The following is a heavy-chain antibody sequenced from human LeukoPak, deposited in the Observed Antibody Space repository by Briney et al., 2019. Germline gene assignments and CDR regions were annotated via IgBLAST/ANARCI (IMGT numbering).Heavy chain of an antibody. CDR1: GGSISGYY. Sequence: SETLSLTCTVSGGSISGYYWSWIRHPAGGCLEWIGCMYTSGSTNDNPSLKSPVTMSVGPSKNQLSLTLSSVTASEQRVYYCARDKYCSSSSCHFPNWFDPWGQGTLVTVSS. J-gene: IGHJ5*02. D-gene: IGHD2-2*01. CDR2: MYTSGST. CDR3: ARDKYCSSSSCHFPNWFDP. V-gene: IGHV4-4*07.